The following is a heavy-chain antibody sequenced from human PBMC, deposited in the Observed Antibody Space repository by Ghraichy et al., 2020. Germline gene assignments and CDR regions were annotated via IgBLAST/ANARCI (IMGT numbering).Heavy chain of an antibody. V-gene: IGHV3-48*02. CDR1: GFTFSSYR. CDR2: ITSTSSTK. Sequence: GGSLRLSCVGSGFTFSSYRLNWVRQSPGKGLEWVSYITSTSSTKFYADSVKGRFTISRDNAQNSLYLQMNGLREDDTAVYYCARGSTVVRFFYNDGMDVWGQGTTVTVSS. CDR3: ARGSTVVRFFYNDGMDV. D-gene: IGHD4-23*01. J-gene: IGHJ6*02.